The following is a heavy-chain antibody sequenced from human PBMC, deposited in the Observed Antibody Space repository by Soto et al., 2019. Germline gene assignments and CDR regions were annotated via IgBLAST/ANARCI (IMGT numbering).Heavy chain of an antibody. J-gene: IGHJ6*02. Sequence: ASVKVSCKASGGTFSSYAISWVRQAPGQGLEWMGGIIPIFGTANYAQKFQGRVTITADESTSTAYMELSSLRSEDTAVYYCARLLGYCTNGVCYPGDYYYYYGMDVWGQGTTVTVSS. D-gene: IGHD2-8*01. V-gene: IGHV1-69*13. CDR2: IIPIFGTA. CDR3: ARLLGYCTNGVCYPGDYYYYYGMDV. CDR1: GGTFSSYA.